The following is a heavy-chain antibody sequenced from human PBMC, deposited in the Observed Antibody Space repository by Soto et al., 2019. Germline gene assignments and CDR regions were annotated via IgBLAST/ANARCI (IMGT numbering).Heavy chain of an antibody. V-gene: IGHV3-21*01. D-gene: IGHD2-15*01. CDR2: ISSSSSYI. CDR1: GFTFSSYS. J-gene: IGHJ4*02. Sequence: GGSLRLSCAASGFTFSSYSMNWVRQAPGKGLEWVSSISSSSSYIYYADSVKGRFTISRDNAKNSLYLQMNNLRAEDTAVYYCASEQGYCSGGSCHDYWGQGTLVTVSS. CDR3: ASEQGYCSGGSCHDY.